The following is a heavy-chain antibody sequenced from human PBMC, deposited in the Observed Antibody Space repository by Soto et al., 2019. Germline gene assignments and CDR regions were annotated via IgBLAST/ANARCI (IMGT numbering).Heavy chain of an antibody. D-gene: IGHD3-3*01. Sequence: GESLKISCAASGFTFSGYAMSWVRQAPGKGLEWVSTISGNDDSTFYSDSVKGRFTISRDDSKNKLYLQMNSLRGEDTAVYYCAKDPYDFSLYYFDYWGQGTLVTVSS. CDR3: AKDPYDFSLYYFDY. CDR2: ISGNDDST. CDR1: GFTFSGYA. V-gene: IGHV3-23*01. J-gene: IGHJ4*02.